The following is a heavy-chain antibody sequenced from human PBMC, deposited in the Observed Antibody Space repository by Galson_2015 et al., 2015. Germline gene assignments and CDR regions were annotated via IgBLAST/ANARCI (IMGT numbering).Heavy chain of an antibody. CDR1: GFTFSSYG. J-gene: IGHJ3*02. V-gene: IGHV3-33*01. CDR3: ARDQEGYDFWSGYPSWYAFDI. CDR2: IWYDGSNK. Sequence: SLRLSCAASGFTFSSYGMHWVRQAPGKGLEWVAVIWYDGSNKYYADSVKGRFTISRDNSKNTLYLQMNSLRAEDTAVYYCARDQEGYDFWSGYPSWYAFDIWGQGTMVTVSS. D-gene: IGHD3-3*01.